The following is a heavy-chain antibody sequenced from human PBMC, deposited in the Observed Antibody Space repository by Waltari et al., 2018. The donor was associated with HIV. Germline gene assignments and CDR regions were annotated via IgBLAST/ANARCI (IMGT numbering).Heavy chain of an antibody. CDR1: GDRVTSNSDP. V-gene: IGHV6-1*01. CDR2: TYYRSRWYN. Sequence: QGQLPQSGPGLVKPSQTLSLTCVISGDRVTSNSDPWNWIRQSPSRGLEWLGRTYYRSRWYNEYAVSVKSRITINQDTSKNQFSLQLKSVTPEDTAVYYCVRGGQWLNWFGPWGPGTLVTVSS. CDR3: VRGGQWLNWFGP. J-gene: IGHJ5*02. D-gene: IGHD6-19*01.